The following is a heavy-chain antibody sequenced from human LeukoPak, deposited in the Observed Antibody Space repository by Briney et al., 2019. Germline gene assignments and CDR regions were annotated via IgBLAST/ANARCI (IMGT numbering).Heavy chain of an antibody. J-gene: IGHJ4*02. V-gene: IGHV4-39*01. CDR3: ARQYGYTFGHFDY. D-gene: IGHD5-18*01. CDR2: FYYSGST. CDR1: GGSISSYY. Sequence: SETLSLTCTVSGGSISSYYWGWIRQPPGKGLEWIGNFYYSGSTSYNPSLKSRVTISVDTSKNQFSLNLSSVTAADTAVYYCARQYGYTFGHFDYWGQGTLVTVSS.